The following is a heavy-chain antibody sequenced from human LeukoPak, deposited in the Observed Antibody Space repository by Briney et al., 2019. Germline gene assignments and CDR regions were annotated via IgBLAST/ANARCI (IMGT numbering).Heavy chain of an antibody. CDR3: ARRLGGRDAFDI. CDR2: IYDSGST. Sequence: SETLSLTCTVSGASISSYYWSWIRQPPGKGLEWIGYIYDSGSTNYNPSRVTISVETSKNQFSLKLSSVTAADTAMYYCARRLGGRDAFDIWGQGTMVTVSS. D-gene: IGHD3-16*01. CDR1: GASISSYY. J-gene: IGHJ3*02. V-gene: IGHV4-59*01.